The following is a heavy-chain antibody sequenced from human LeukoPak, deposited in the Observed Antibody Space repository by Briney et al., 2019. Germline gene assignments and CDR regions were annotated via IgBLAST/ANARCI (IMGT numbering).Heavy chain of an antibody. CDR1: GFTVSSNY. Sequence: GGSLRLSCAASGFTVSSNYMSWVRQAPGKGLEWVSVIDTSGSTYYADSVKGRFTISRDNSKNTLYLQMNSLRAEDTAVYYCARGYSSGGGPFDRWGQGTLVTVSS. CDR3: ARGYSSGGGPFDR. J-gene: IGHJ5*02. D-gene: IGHD6-19*01. CDR2: IDTSGST. V-gene: IGHV3-53*01.